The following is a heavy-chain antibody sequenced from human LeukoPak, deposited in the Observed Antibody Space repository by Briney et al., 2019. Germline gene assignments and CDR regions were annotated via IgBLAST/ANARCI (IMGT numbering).Heavy chain of an antibody. Sequence: GGSLRLSCVPSGFTVSTNYMTWVRQAPGKGLEWVSVIYGGGTTYYADSVKVRFTISRDNSKNTVYLQMNSLRAEDTAVYYCVRGDNWFEPWGQGTLVTVSS. CDR3: VRGDNWFEP. J-gene: IGHJ5*02. CDR1: GFTVSTNY. V-gene: IGHV3-53*01. CDR2: IYGGGTT.